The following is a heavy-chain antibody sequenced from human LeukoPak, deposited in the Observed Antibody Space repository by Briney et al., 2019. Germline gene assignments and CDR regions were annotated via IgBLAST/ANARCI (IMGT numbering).Heavy chain of an antibody. J-gene: IGHJ4*02. D-gene: IGHD1-7*01. CDR3: ARQGNYRSHDY. CDR2: IYYSGST. Sequence: SETLSLTCTVSGGSISSSSYYWGWIRQPPGKGLEWIGSIYYSGSTYYNPSLKSRVTISVDTSKNQFSLKLSSVTAADTAVYYCARQGNYRSHDYWGQGTLVTVSS. CDR1: GGSISSSSYY. V-gene: IGHV4-39*01.